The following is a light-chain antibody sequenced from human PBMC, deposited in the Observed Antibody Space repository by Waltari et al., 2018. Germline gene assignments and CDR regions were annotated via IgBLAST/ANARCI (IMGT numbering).Light chain of an antibody. CDR3: SSYAGSSKGV. Sequence: QAALIHPASASGVPGQSVTSPGTGTSVAVSNNKRVSWYQQHPGKAPKLMIYAVTKRPSGVSDRFSGSKSGDMASLTISGLQPEDEAEYFCSSYAGSSKGVFGGGTKVTVL. CDR1: SVAVSNNKR. J-gene: IGLJ2*01. V-gene: IGLV2-23*02. CDR2: AVT.